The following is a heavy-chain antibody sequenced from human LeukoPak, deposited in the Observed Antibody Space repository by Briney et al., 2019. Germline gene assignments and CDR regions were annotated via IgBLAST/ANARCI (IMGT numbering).Heavy chain of an antibody. Sequence: ASVKVSCKASGYTFTSYYMHWVRQAPGQGLEWMGIINPSGGSTSYAQKFQGRVTMTRDTSTSTVYMELSSLRSEDTAVYYCASAPGGGYYMDVWGKGTTVTVSS. D-gene: IGHD3-16*01. CDR3: ASAPGGGYYMDV. V-gene: IGHV1-46*01. J-gene: IGHJ6*03. CDR2: INPSGGST. CDR1: GYTFTSYY.